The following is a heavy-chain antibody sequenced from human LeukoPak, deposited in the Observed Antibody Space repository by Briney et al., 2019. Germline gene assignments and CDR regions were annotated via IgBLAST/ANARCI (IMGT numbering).Heavy chain of an antibody. CDR1: GYTFSSYA. V-gene: IGHV1-69*06. Sequence: SVKVSCKASGYTFSSYAISWVRQAPGQGLEWMGGIIPIFGTANYAQKFQGRVTITADISTSTAYMELSSLRSEDTAVYFCARRGYFDSSGRRYYFDYWGQGALVTVSS. D-gene: IGHD3-22*01. CDR3: ARRGYFDSSGRRYYFDY. CDR2: IIPIFGTA. J-gene: IGHJ4*02.